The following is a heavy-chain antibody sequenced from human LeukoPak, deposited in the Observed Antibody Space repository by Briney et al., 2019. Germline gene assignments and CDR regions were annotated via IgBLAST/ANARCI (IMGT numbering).Heavy chain of an antibody. J-gene: IGHJ4*02. Sequence: SETLSLTCTVSGRSIRSCYWIWLRQPPGKGLDGIGYVYYIRSTHYNPSLKCRVTISVDTSKNQFSLKLSSVTAADTAVYYCPRGASSGYVLDYWGQGTLVTVSS. CDR2: VYYIRST. D-gene: IGHD3-22*01. CDR1: GRSIRSCY. V-gene: IGHV4-59*01. CDR3: PRGASSGYVLDY.